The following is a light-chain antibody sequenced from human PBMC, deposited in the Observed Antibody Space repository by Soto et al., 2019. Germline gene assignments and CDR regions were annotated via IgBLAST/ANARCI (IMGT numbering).Light chain of an antibody. V-gene: IGKV4-1*01. CDR2: WAS. CDR3: QQYYNTPLT. CDR1: QSVLYSSNNKNY. J-gene: IGKJ4*01. Sequence: DNVMTQSPDSLAVSLGERATINCKSSQSVLYSSNNKNYLAWYQQKPGQPPKLLIYWASTREFGVPDRFSGSGSGTDFTLTISSLQAEDGAVYYCQQYYNTPLTCGGGTKVEIK.